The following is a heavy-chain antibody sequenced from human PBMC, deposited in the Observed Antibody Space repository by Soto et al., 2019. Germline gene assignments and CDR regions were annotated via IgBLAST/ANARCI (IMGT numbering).Heavy chain of an antibody. CDR2: IKSKTDGGTT. D-gene: IGHD5-12*01. CDR1: GFTFSNAW. V-gene: IGHV3-15*07. Sequence: GGSLGLSCAASGFTFSNAWMNWVRQAPGKGLEWVGRIKSKTDGGTTDYAAPVKGRFTISRDDSKNTLYLQMNSLKTEDTAVYYCTTDLSGYDSPDAFDIWGQGTMVTVSS. CDR3: TTDLSGYDSPDAFDI. J-gene: IGHJ3*02.